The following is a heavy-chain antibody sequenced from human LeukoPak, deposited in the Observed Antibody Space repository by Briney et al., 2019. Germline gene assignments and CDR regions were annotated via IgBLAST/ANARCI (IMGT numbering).Heavy chain of an antibody. V-gene: IGHV4-34*01. J-gene: IGHJ4*02. CDR1: GGSFSGYY. CDR2: INHSGST. Sequence: KPSETLSLTCAVYGGSFSGYYWSWIRQPPGKGLEWIGEINHSGSTNYNPSLKSRVTISVDTSNNQFSLKLSSVTAADTAVYYCARVGRWLQLSYCFDYWGQGTLVTVSS. D-gene: IGHD5-24*01. CDR3: ARVGRWLQLSYCFDY.